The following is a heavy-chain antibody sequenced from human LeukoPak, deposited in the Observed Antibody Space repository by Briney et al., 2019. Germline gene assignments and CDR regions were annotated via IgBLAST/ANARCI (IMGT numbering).Heavy chain of an antibody. CDR1: GYSFTSYW. D-gene: IGHD2-2*01. J-gene: IGHJ5*02. V-gene: IGHV5-51*01. Sequence: GESLKISCKGSGYSFTSYWIGWVRQMPGKGLEWMGIIYPGDSDTRYSPSFQGQVTISADKSISTAYLQWSSLKASDTAMYYCARQYAGEEDIVVVPAANNWFDPWGQGTLVTVSS. CDR3: ARQYAGEEDIVVVPAANNWFDP. CDR2: IYPGDSDT.